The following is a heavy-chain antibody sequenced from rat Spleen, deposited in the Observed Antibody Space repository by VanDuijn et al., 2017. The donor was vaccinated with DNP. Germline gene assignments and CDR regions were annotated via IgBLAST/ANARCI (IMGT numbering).Heavy chain of an antibody. CDR2: IIYDGSST. V-gene: IGHV5-7*01. Sequence: EVQLVESGGGLVQPGRSLKLSCAASGFTFSDYNMAWVRQAPKKGLEWVATIIYDGSSTYYGDSVKGRFTISRDNAKSTLYLQMDSLRSEDTATYYCATQDYYDGTRFSFWGQGTLVTVSS. J-gene: IGHJ3*01. CDR3: ATQDYYDGTRFSF. D-gene: IGHD1-12*02. CDR1: GFTFSDYN.